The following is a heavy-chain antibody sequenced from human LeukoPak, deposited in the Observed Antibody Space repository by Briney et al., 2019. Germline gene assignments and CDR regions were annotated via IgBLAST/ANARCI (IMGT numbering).Heavy chain of an antibody. D-gene: IGHD3-10*01. Sequence: GGSLRLSCAASGFTFSSYSMNWVRQAPGKGLEWVSSISSSSSYIYYADSVKGRFTISRDNAKNSLNLQMNSLRAEDTAVYYCARAGRFGDLNHWGQGTLVTVSS. CDR1: GFTFSSYS. V-gene: IGHV3-21*01. CDR2: ISSSSSYI. CDR3: ARAGRFGDLNH. J-gene: IGHJ5*02.